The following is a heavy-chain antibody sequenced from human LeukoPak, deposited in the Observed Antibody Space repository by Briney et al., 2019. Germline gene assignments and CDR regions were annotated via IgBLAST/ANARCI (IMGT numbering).Heavy chain of an antibody. Sequence: SETLSLTCTVSGGSIRSSSYYWGWIRQPPGKGLEWIGNIYYSGSTFYNPSLKSRVTISVDTSKNQFSLKLSSVTAADTAVYYCARRSVSGYGLFHFDYWGQGTLVTVSS. J-gene: IGHJ4*02. CDR3: ARRSVSGYGLFHFDY. V-gene: IGHV4-39*07. CDR2: IYYSGST. D-gene: IGHD5-12*01. CDR1: GGSIRSSSYY.